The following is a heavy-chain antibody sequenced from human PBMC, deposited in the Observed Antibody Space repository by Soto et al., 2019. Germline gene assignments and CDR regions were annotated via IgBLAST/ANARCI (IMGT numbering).Heavy chain of an antibody. CDR1: GYTFTDYA. Sequence: QVQLVQSGAEVKQPGASVKDSYKASGYTFTDYAISWVRQAPGQGLEWMGWISVSNGNTYYAQKLQDRITMTTDTSTSTAYMELRSLRSDDTAVHYCAIAGSGAFDLWGQGTMLTVSS. D-gene: IGHD2-15*01. V-gene: IGHV1-18*01. J-gene: IGHJ3*01. CDR3: AIAGSGAFDL. CDR2: ISVSNGNT.